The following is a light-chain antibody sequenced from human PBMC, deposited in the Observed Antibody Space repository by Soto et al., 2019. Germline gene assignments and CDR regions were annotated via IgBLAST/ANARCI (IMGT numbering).Light chain of an antibody. Sequence: EIRVTQSPATLAVSPGGRATLSCRASQSVSSNLAWYQQKAGQAPRLLIYGASTRATGTPARFSGSGSGTEFTLTISSLQSEDFAVYYCQQYKSWPPITFGQGTRLEIK. CDR1: QSVSSN. CDR2: GAS. J-gene: IGKJ5*01. CDR3: QQYKSWPPIT. V-gene: IGKV3-15*01.